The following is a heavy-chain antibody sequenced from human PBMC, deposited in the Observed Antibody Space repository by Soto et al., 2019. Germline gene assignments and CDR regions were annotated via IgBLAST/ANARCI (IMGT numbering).Heavy chain of an antibody. CDR3: AANYYDSSGYYYDFDY. J-gene: IGHJ4*02. Sequence: GGSLRLSCAASGFTFSSYAMSWVRQAPGKGLEWVSAISGSGGSTYYADSVKGRFTISRDNSKNTLYLQMNSLRAEDTAVYYCAANYYDSSGYYYDFDYWGQGTLVTVSS. V-gene: IGHV3-23*01. D-gene: IGHD3-22*01. CDR1: GFTFSSYA. CDR2: ISGSGGST.